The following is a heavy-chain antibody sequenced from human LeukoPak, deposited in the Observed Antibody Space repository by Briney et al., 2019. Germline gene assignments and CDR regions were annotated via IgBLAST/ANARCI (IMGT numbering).Heavy chain of an antibody. V-gene: IGHV3-23*01. J-gene: IGHJ4*02. CDR2: ISAGGGST. D-gene: IGHD4-17*01. CDR1: GFTFNSYS. Sequence: PGGSLRLSCAASGFTFNSYSMNWVRQAPGKGLEWVSAISAGGGSTYYADSVKGRFTISRDNSKNTVYLQMNSLRAEDTALYYCAKDLDHDYDDYGLDYWGQGTLVTVSS. CDR3: AKDLDHDYDDYGLDY.